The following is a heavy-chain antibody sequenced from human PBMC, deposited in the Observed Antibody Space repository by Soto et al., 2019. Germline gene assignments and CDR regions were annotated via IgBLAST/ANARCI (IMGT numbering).Heavy chain of an antibody. J-gene: IGHJ5*02. V-gene: IGHV4-4*02. Sequence: SETLSLTCAVSGDSISSTSSWSWVRQPPGKGLEWIGEIFQSGSPNYNPSLRSRVTISVDKSKSQFFLKLSSVTAADTAIYYCAGLGMVAAHREFDPWGQGTLVTVSS. CDR2: IFQSGSP. CDR3: AGLGMVAAHREFDP. CDR1: GDSISSTSS. D-gene: IGHD2-15*01.